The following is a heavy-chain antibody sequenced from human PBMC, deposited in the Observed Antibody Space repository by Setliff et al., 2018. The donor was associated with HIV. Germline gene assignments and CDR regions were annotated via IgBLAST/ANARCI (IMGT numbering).Heavy chain of an antibody. Sequence: GSLRLSCAASGFTFSSYTMNWVRQAPGKGLEWVSSISSSSSYIHYADSVKGRFTISRDNAKNSLYLQMNSLRAEDTAVYYCAGSIYNRDRFDYWGQGTLVTVSS. CDR3: AGSIYNRDRFDY. CDR1: GFTFSSYT. D-gene: IGHD1-1*01. CDR2: ISSSSSYI. V-gene: IGHV3-21*01. J-gene: IGHJ4*02.